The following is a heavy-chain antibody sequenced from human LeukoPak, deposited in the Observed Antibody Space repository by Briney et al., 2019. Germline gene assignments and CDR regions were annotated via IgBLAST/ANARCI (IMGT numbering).Heavy chain of an antibody. CDR3: AGHIVAAGTGNWFDP. D-gene: IGHD6-13*01. V-gene: IGHV6-1*01. CDR2: TYYRSKWYN. CDR1: GDSVSSNSAA. J-gene: IGHJ5*02. Sequence: PSQTLSLTCAISGDSVSSNSAAWNWIRQSPSRGLEWLGRTYYRSKWYNDCAVSVKSRITINPDTSKNQFSLQLNSVTPEDTAVYYCAGHIVAAGTGNWFDPWGQGTLVTVSS.